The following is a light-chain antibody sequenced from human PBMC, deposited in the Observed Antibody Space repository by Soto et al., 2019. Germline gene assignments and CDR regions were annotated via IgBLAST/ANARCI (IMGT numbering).Light chain of an antibody. V-gene: IGKV1-39*01. CDR2: AAS. J-gene: IGKJ1*01. Sequence: DIQMTQSPSSLSAYVADRVTITCRASHSIDFYLNWYQQKPGKAPNLLLYAASSLQSAVPSRFSGSGSGTDFTLTISSLQPEDFATYYCQESYSTPRTFGQGNKVDIK. CDR3: QESYSTPRT. CDR1: HSIDFY.